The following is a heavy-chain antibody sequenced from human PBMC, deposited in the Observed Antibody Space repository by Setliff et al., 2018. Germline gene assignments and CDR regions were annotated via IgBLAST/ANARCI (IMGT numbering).Heavy chain of an antibody. J-gene: IGHJ4*02. CDR2: ISSSSSYI. CDR3: ARTTGYRLEGDFDY. Sequence: PGGSLRLSCAASGFTFSSYSMNWVRQAPGKGLEWVSSISSSSSYIYYADSVKGRFTVSRDNAKNSLYLQMTSLRAEDTAIYYCARTTGYRLEGDFDYWGQGTLDTVSS. D-gene: IGHD3-16*01. CDR1: GFTFSSYS. V-gene: IGHV3-21*04.